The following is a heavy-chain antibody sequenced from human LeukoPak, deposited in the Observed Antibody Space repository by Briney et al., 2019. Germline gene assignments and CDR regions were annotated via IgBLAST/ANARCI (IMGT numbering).Heavy chain of an antibody. CDR2: IYYSGST. CDR3: AREAAAGTGGRYFDY. J-gene: IGHJ4*02. V-gene: IGHV4-59*12. CDR1: GGSNSSYY. Sequence: SETLSLTCTVSGGSNSSYYWSWIRQPPGKGLEWIGYIYYSGSTNYNPSLKSRVTISVDTSKNQFSLKLSSVTAADTAVYYCAREAAAGTGGRYFDYWGQGTLVTVSS. D-gene: IGHD6-13*01.